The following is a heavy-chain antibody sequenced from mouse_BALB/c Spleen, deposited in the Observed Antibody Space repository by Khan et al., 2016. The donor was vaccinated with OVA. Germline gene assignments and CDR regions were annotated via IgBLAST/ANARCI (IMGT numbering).Heavy chain of an antibody. CDR2: IDPYNGGT. J-gene: IGHJ3*01. V-gene: IGHV1S135*01. D-gene: IGHD2-3*01. Sequence: VQLQQSGPELVRPGASVKVSCKASGYAFTTYNIYWVKQSHGKSLEWIGYIDPYNGGTNYNQNFKDKATLTVDKSSSAAYMHLDSLTSEDSAVYVCARSSDGYYPLADWGQGTLVTVSA. CDR1: GYAFTTYN. CDR3: ARSSDGYYPLAD.